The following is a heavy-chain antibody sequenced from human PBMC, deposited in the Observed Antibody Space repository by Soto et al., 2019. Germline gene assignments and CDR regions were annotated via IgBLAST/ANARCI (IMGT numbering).Heavy chain of an antibody. V-gene: IGHV3-30*04. J-gene: IGHJ6*02. CDR2: ISYDGRTT. D-gene: IGHD2-2*01. CDR1: GFTFSRHA. CDR3: VRGPASTTFYALDV. Sequence: GGSLRLSCSASGFTFSRHAMHWVRQAPGKGLEWVVGISYDGRTTHYSKSVRGRFTISRDNSKNTLHLQMSSLRTEDTALYYCVRGPASTTFYALDVWGQGTTVTVSS.